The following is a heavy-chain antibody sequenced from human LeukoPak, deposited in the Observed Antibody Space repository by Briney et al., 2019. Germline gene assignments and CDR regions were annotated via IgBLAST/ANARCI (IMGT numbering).Heavy chain of an antibody. CDR2: LKEDVSAR. V-gene: IGHV3-7*01. CDR1: GFSISSHW. CDR3: ARGPTYGSRSDFLES. Sequence: GGSLRLSCVASGFSISSHWMSWVRQAPGKGLEWVASLKEDVSARNLVDSVKGRFTISTDNAKNSLYLQMNSLRVEDTAVYYCARGPTYGSRSDFLESWGLGTLVTVSS. D-gene: IGHD3-10*01. J-gene: IGHJ4*02.